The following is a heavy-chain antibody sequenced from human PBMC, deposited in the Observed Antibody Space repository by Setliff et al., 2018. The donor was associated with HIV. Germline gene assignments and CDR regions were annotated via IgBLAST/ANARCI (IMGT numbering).Heavy chain of an antibody. D-gene: IGHD1-26*01. CDR3: ARRPRIVGVRKNAFDI. Sequence: PSETLSLTCAVSSYSISRGYYWGWIRQPPGKGLEWIGYIYTSGSTNYNPSLKSRVTISVDTSKNQFSLKLSSVTAADTAVYYCARRPRIVGVRKNAFDIWGQGTMVTVSS. CDR2: IYTSGST. V-gene: IGHV4-38-2*01. CDR1: SYSISRGYY. J-gene: IGHJ3*02.